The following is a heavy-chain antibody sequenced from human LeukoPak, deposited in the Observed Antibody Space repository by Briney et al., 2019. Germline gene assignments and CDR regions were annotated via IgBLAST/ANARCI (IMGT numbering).Heavy chain of an antibody. Sequence: GGSLRLSCAASGLTFSDYAMRWVRQAPGQGLEGVSGISGSAQRTYYADSVKGPVTISRDNFKRTLYLQMNSLRAEDTAVYYCAKRYIANTGPIDYWGQGTLVTVSS. V-gene: IGHV3-23*01. CDR3: AKRYIANTGPIDY. D-gene: IGHD1-1*01. J-gene: IGHJ4*02. CDR1: GLTFSDYA. CDR2: ISGSAQRT.